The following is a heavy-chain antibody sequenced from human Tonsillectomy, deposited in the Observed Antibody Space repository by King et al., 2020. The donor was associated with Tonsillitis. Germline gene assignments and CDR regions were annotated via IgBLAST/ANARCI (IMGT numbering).Heavy chain of an antibody. CDR1: GYSFTNYW. Sequence: VQLVESGAEVKKPGESLKIYCKGSGYSFTNYWIGWVRQMHGKGLEWMGIIYPGDSDTRYSPAFQGQVTISADKSISTAYLHWSSLKASDTAMYFCASHTRIPSPMDVWGKGTTVTVSS. CDR3: ASHTRIPSPMDV. D-gene: IGHD2-2*01. J-gene: IGHJ6*03. CDR2: IYPGDSDT. V-gene: IGHV5-51*03.